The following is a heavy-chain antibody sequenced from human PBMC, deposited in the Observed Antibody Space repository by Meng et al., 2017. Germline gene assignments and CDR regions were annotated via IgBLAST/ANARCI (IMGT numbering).Heavy chain of an antibody. D-gene: IGHD3-10*01. CDR1: GGSISSGGYY. CDR2: IYYSGST. V-gene: IGHV4-31*03. Sequence: LRLSCTVSGGSISSGGYYWSWIRQHPGKGLEWIGYIYYSGSTYYNPSLKSRVTISVDTSKNQFSLKLSSVTAADTAVYYCARERTMVRGVIIHTLNWFDPWGQGNQV. J-gene: IGHJ5*02. CDR3: ARERTMVRGVIIHTLNWFDP.